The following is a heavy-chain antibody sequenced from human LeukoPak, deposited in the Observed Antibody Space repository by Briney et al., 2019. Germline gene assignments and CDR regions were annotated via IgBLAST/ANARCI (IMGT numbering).Heavy chain of an antibody. CDR3: ARVRVTGYSNFAY. V-gene: IGHV3-30*03. CDR2: ISVDGSNE. Sequence: GRSLRLSCAASGFSFSNGMHWVRQAPGKGLEWVAVISVDGSNEYYADSVKGRFTISRDNSKNTVYLQMSSLRAEDTAVYYCARVRVTGYSNFAYWGQGTLVTVSS. J-gene: IGHJ4*02. D-gene: IGHD3-9*01. CDR1: GFSFSNG.